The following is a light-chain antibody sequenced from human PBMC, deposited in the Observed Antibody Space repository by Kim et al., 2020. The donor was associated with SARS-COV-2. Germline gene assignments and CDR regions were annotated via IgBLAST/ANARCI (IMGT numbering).Light chain of an antibody. J-gene: IGKJ1*01. Sequence: ASTGDKVSITGRGCQGISSYFAWYQQKPGKAPKLLIYAASTLQSGGPSRFSGSGSGTDFTLTISCLQSEDFATYYCQQYYSYPWTFGQGTKVDIK. V-gene: IGKV1-8*01. CDR2: AAS. CDR3: QQYYSYPWT. CDR1: QGISSY.